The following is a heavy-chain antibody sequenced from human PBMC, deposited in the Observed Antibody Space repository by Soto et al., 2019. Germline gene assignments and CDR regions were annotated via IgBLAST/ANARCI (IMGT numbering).Heavy chain of an antibody. V-gene: IGHV3-72*01. CDR3: ARVLLRATTRYFDY. Sequence: GGSLRLSCVASGFTFSDHYMDWVRQAPGKGLEWVGRIKNKANGYKTEYAASVEGRITISRDDSKNSLSLQINSLKTEDTAVYYCARVLLRATTRYFDYWGQGALVTVSS. CDR2: IKNKANGYKT. D-gene: IGHD1-26*01. CDR1: GFTFSDHY. J-gene: IGHJ4*02.